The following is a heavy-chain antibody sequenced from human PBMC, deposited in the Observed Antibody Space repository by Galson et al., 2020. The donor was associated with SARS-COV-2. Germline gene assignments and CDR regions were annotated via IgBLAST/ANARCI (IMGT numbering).Heavy chain of an antibody. Sequence: GESLKISCAASGFTFSSYAMHWVRQAPGKGLEWVAVISYDGSNKYYADSVKGRFTISRDNSKNTLYLQMNSLRAEDTAVYYCASELLFWSYGMDVGGQGTTVTVSS. D-gene: IGHD2-8*02. CDR3: ASELLFWSYGMDV. J-gene: IGHJ6*02. V-gene: IGHV3-30-3*01. CDR1: GFTFSSYA. CDR2: ISYDGSNK.